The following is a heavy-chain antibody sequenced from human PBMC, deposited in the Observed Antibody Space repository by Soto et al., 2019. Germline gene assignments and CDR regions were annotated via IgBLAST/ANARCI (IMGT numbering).Heavy chain of an antibody. CDR3: XXXXXXXXXXV. CDR2: IYSGGST. J-gene: IGHJ6*02. CDR1: GFTVSSNY. Sequence: EVQLVESGGGLVQPGGSLRLSCAASGFTVSSNYMSWVRQAPGKGLEWVSVIYSGGSTYYADSVKGRFTISRDNSXXXXXXXXXXXXXXXXXXXXXXXXXXXXXXXVXGQGTTVTVSS. V-gene: IGHV3-66*01.